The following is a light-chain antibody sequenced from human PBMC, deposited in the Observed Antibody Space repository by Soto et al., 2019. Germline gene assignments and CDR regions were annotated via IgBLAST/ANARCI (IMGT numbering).Light chain of an antibody. Sequence: QSVLTQPASVSGSPGQSITISCTGTSSDVGAYNFVSWYQQHPGKAPKLMIYEVSNWSSGVSNRFSGSKSGNTASLTISGLQAEDEADYYCSSYTSSSTPYVFGAGTKLTVL. CDR3: SSYTSSSTPYV. V-gene: IGLV2-14*01. J-gene: IGLJ1*01. CDR1: SSDVGAYNF. CDR2: EVS.